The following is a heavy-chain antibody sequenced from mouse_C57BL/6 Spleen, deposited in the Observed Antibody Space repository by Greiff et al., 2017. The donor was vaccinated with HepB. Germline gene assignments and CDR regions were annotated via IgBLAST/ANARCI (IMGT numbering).Heavy chain of an antibody. CDR3: ARGGPHYYGSSSYWYFDV. Sequence: EVQLQQSGPELVKPGASVKIPCKASGYTFTDYNMDWVKQSHGKSLEWIGDINPNNGGTIYNQKFKGKATLTVDKSSSTAYMELRSLTSEDTAVYYWARGGPHYYGSSSYWYFDVWGTGTTVTGSS. D-gene: IGHD1-1*01. CDR2: INPNNGGT. CDR1: GYTFTDYN. J-gene: IGHJ1*03. V-gene: IGHV1-18*01.